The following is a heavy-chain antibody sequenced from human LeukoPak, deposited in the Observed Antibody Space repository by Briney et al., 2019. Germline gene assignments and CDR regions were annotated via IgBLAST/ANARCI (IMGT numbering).Heavy chain of an antibody. CDR2: VYYSGST. D-gene: IGHD1-1*01. V-gene: IGHV4-59*08. CDR3: ARRWNWNALDY. Sequence: SETLSLTCTVSGGSISSYYWSWIRQPPGKGLEWIGSVYYSGSTYYNPSLKSRVTISVDTSKKQFSLKLSSVTAADTAVYYCARRWNWNALDYWGQGTLVTVSS. J-gene: IGHJ4*02. CDR1: GGSISSYY.